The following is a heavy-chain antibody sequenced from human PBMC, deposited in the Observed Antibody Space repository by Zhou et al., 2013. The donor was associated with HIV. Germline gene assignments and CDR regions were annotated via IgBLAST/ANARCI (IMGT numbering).Heavy chain of an antibody. Sequence: QVHLSQSGPEVKKPGASVKLSCQVVGYTLTELSLHWVRQAPGKGLEWMGGISPIFGTTNYAQNFQGRVSITTDESTRTAYMELSNLRSEDTAVYYCARLTPGGTKALWGQGTLVSVSS. CDR2: ISPIFGTT. CDR1: GYTLTELS. CDR3: ARLTPGGTKAL. D-gene: IGHD2-8*02. J-gene: IGHJ4*02. V-gene: IGHV1-69*05.